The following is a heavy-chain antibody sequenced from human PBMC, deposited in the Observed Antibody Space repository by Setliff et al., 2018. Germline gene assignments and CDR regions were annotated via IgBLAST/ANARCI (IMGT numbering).Heavy chain of an antibody. CDR2: TYSSGST. J-gene: IGHJ4*02. V-gene: IGHV4-39*01. CDR1: GGPINSDRYY. D-gene: IGHD3-3*01. CDR3: ASHPRVTIFGVVAFDY. Sequence: SETLSLTCTVSGGPINSDRYYWGWIRQTPGKGLEWIGSTYSSGSTYYNPSLKSRVTISVDTSQNQFSLKLSSVTAADTAAYYCASHPRVTIFGVVAFDYWGQGIQVTVSS.